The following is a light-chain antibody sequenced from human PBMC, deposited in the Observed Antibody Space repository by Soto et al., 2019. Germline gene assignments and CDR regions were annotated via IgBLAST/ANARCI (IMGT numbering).Light chain of an antibody. CDR3: HKYGSSPRT. CDR1: QSVSSY. V-gene: IGKV3-11*01. J-gene: IGKJ1*01. Sequence: EIVLTQSPATLSLSPGERATLSCRASQSVSSYLAWYQQKPGQAPRLLIYDASNRAAGIPARFSGSGSGTDFTLTISSLEPEDFAVYYCHKYGSSPRTFGQGTKVEIK. CDR2: DAS.